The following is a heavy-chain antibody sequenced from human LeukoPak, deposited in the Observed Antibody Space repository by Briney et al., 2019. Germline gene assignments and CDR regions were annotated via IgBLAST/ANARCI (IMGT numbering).Heavy chain of an antibody. CDR3: ASAGTNRDGYINFGY. Sequence: ASVKVSCKASVGTFSSYTISWVRQAPGQGLEWMGRIITILGIANYAQKFQGRVTITADKSTSTAYMELSSLRSEDTAVYYCASAGTNRDGYINFGYWGQGTLVTVSS. D-gene: IGHD5-24*01. V-gene: IGHV1-69*02. CDR2: IITILGIA. CDR1: VGTFSSYT. J-gene: IGHJ4*02.